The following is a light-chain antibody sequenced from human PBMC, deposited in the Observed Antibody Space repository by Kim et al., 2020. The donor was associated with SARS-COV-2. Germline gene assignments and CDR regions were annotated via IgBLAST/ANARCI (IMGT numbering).Light chain of an antibody. CDR1: QSVGNNY. CDR2: DAS. V-gene: IGKV3D-20*01. CDR3: QQYATAPLT. Sequence: EIVLTQSPATLSLSPGERATLSCGASQSVGNNYLAWYQQKPGLAPRLLIYDASTRATGIPDRFSASGSGTVFTLTISRLEPEDFAVYYCQQYATAPLTFGGGTKLEI. J-gene: IGKJ4*01.